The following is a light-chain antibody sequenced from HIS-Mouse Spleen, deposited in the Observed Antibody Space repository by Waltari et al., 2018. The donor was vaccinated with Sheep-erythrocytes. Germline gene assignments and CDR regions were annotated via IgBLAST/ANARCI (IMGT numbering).Light chain of an antibody. J-gene: IGKJ4*01. CDR2: DAS. V-gene: IGKV1-33*01. Sequence: DIQMTQSPSSLSASVGDRVTITCQAIQDISNSLNWYQQKPGKAPKLLIYDASNLDKGVPSRFSGSGSGTDFTFTISSLQPEDIATYYCQQYDNLLTFGGGTKVEIK. CDR1: QDISNS. CDR3: QQYDNLLT.